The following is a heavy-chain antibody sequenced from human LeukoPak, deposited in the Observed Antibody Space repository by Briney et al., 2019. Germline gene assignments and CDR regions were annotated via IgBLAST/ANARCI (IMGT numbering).Heavy chain of an antibody. J-gene: IGHJ6*04. CDR1: GGAFSSYT. Sequence: ASVKVSCKASGGAFSSYTISWVRQAPGQGLEWMGGIIPLFGTPDYAQKFQDRLTITADKSTSTAYMELSSLRSEDTAVYYCASATLRCSGGSCYEMDVWGKGTTVTVSS. D-gene: IGHD2-15*01. CDR3: ASATLRCSGGSCYEMDV. CDR2: IIPLFGTP. V-gene: IGHV1-69*06.